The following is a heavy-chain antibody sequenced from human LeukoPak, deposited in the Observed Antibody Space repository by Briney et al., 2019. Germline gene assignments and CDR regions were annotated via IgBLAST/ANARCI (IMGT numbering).Heavy chain of an antibody. Sequence: SETLSLTCTVSGGSISSYYWSWIRQPPGKGLEWIGYIYYSGSTNYNPSLKSRVTISVDTSKNQFSLMVTSVTAADTAVYFCARAFSAWPHAFDIWGRGTMVTVSS. V-gene: IGHV4-59*01. D-gene: IGHD6-19*01. CDR3: ARAFSAWPHAFDI. CDR2: IYYSGST. CDR1: GGSISSYY. J-gene: IGHJ3*02.